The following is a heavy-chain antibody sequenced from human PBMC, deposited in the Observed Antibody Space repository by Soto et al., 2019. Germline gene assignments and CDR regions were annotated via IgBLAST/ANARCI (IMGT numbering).Heavy chain of an antibody. Sequence: GGSLRLSCAASGFTFDDYAMHWVRQAPGKGLEWVSGISWNSGSIGYADPVKGRFTISRDNAKNSLYLQMNSLRAENTALYYCAKDILVGGGGAGYYFDYWGQGTLVTVSS. J-gene: IGHJ4*02. V-gene: IGHV3-9*01. CDR1: GFTFDDYA. CDR2: ISWNSGSI. D-gene: IGHD3-16*01. CDR3: AKDILVGGGGAGYYFDY.